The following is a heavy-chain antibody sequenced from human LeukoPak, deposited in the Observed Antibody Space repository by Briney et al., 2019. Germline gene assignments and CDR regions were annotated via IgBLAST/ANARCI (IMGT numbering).Heavy chain of an antibody. J-gene: IGHJ3*02. CDR2: IHYSGST. Sequence: SETLSLTCTVSGGSISSYYWSWIRQPPGKGLEWIGYIHYSGSTNYNPSLKSRVTISVDTSKNQFSLKLSSVTAADTAVYYCARGWVVRGARGAFDIWGQGTMVTVSS. V-gene: IGHV4-59*01. D-gene: IGHD3-10*01. CDR1: GGSISSYY. CDR3: ARGWVVRGARGAFDI.